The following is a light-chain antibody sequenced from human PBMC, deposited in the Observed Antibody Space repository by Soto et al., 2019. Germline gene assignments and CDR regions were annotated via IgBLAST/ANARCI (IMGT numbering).Light chain of an antibody. V-gene: IGLV1-47*01. CDR2: RNN. CDR3: AAWDDSLSDLYV. J-gene: IGLJ1*01. Sequence: QSVLTQPPSASGTPGQRVTISCSGSSSNIGSNYVYWYQQLPGTAPKLLIYRNNQRPSGVPDRFSGSKSGTSASLAISGLRSEGEADYYCAAWDDSLSDLYVFETGTKVTVL. CDR1: SSNIGSNY.